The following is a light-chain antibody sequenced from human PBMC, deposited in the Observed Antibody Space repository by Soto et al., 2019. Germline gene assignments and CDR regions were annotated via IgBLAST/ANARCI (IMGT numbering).Light chain of an antibody. CDR1: SSNIGAGYD. Sequence: QSALTQPPSVSGAPGQRVTISYTGSSSNIGAGYDVHWYQQLPGTAPKLLIYGNSNRPSGVPDRFSGSKSGTSASLAITGLQAEDEADYYCQSSDSSLNVFGTGTKVTVL. CDR2: GNS. CDR3: QSSDSSLNV. V-gene: IGLV1-40*01. J-gene: IGLJ1*01.